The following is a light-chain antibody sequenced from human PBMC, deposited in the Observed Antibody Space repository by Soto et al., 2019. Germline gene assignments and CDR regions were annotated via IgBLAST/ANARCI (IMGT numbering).Light chain of an antibody. CDR2: GAS. Sequence: EIVLTQSPGTLSLSPGDRATLSCRASQSVSSSYLAWYQQKLGQAPRLLIYGASSRATGIPDRFSGSGSGTDFTLTISRMEPEDFAVYYCQQYGSSPITFGEGTRLEIK. CDR1: QSVSSSY. V-gene: IGKV3-20*01. J-gene: IGKJ5*01. CDR3: QQYGSSPIT.